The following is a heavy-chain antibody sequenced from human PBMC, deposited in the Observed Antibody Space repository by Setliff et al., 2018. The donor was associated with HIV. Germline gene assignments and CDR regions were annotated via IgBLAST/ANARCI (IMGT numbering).Heavy chain of an antibody. D-gene: IGHD2-15*01. CDR2: ISYDGSNK. CDR1: GFTFSSYA. V-gene: IGHV3-30*01. CDR3: TPLDY. J-gene: IGHJ4*02. Sequence: SLRLSCAASGFTFSSYAMHWVRQAPGKGLEWVAVISYDGSNKYYAGSVKGRFTISRDNSKNTLYLQMNSLRAEDTAVYYCTPLDYWGQGTPVTVPS.